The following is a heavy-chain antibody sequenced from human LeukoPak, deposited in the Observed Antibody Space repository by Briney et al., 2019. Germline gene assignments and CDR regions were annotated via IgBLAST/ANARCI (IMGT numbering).Heavy chain of an antibody. CDR2: IYYSGST. CDR3: ARVSSLYDFWSGYYSINWFDP. CDR1: GGSISSGDYY. D-gene: IGHD3-3*01. J-gene: IGHJ5*02. V-gene: IGHV4-30-4*08. Sequence: SETLSLICTVSGGSISSGDYYWSWIRQPPGKGLEWIGYIYYSGSTYYNPSLKSRVTISVDTSKNQFSLKLSSVTAADTAVYYCARVSSLYDFWSGYYSINWFDPWGRGTLVTVSS.